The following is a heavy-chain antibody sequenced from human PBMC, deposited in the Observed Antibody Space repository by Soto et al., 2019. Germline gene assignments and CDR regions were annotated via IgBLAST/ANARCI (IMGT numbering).Heavy chain of an antibody. Sequence: EVQLVESGGGLVQPGESLRLSCAASGFTFSSYSMNWVRQAPGKGLEWVSYISSSSSTIYYADSVKGRFTISRDNAKNSLYLQMNSLRAEDTAVYYCARAYNLVNMVDYFDYWGHGTLVTVSS. V-gene: IGHV3-48*01. J-gene: IGHJ4*01. D-gene: IGHD3-9*01. CDR2: ISSSSSTI. CDR1: GFTFSSYS. CDR3: ARAYNLVNMVDYFDY.